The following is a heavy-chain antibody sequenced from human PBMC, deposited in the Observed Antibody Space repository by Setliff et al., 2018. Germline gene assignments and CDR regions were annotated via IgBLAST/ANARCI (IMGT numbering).Heavy chain of an antibody. CDR2: ISATGGNT. J-gene: IGHJ6*02. V-gene: IGHV3-23*01. CDR1: GFTFNSYA. CDR3: TRDQDYYGMDV. Sequence: PGGSLRLSCAASGFTFNSYAMSWVRQAPGKGLEWVSAISATGGNTYYADSVKGRFTISRDNSKNTLHLQMNSLRAEDTAVYHCTRDQDYYGMDVWGQGTTVTVSS.